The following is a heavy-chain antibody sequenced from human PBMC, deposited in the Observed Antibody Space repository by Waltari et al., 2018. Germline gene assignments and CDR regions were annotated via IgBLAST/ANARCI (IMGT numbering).Heavy chain of an antibody. CDR2: INHSGST. Sequence: QVQLQQWGAGLLKPSETLSLTCAVYGGSFSGYYWSWIRQPPGKGLEWIGEINHSGSTNYNPSLKSRGTISVDTSKNQFSLKLSSVTAADTAVYYCARGRPPYYDFWSGYYHFDYWGQGTLVTVSS. J-gene: IGHJ4*02. V-gene: IGHV4-34*01. D-gene: IGHD3-3*01. CDR3: ARGRPPYYDFWSGYYHFDY. CDR1: GGSFSGYY.